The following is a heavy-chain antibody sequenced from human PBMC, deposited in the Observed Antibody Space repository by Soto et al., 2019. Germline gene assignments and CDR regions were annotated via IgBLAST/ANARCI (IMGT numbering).Heavy chain of an antibody. D-gene: IGHD3-16*01. CDR3: FIYTDSAITATSPDY. CDR1: GFGFTFSNSA. J-gene: IGHJ4*01. CDR2: FRESGGTT. Sequence: GGSLRLSCAASGFGFTFSNSAMSGVRQAPGKGLEWVSTFRESGGTTHYANSVKGRFTISRDTSKNMLYLQMNSLRAEDSSIYYFFIYTDSAITATSPDYRGQGSLVIGSS. V-gene: IGHV3-23*01.